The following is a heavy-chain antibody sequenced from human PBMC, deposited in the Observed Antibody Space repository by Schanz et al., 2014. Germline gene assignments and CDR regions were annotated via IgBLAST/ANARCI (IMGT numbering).Heavy chain of an antibody. D-gene: IGHD6-13*01. CDR2: ISGINRTI. V-gene: IGHV3-48*04. J-gene: IGHJ4*02. CDR3: ANSWYLDF. CDR1: GFGFSNYS. Sequence: EVQLVESGGGLIQPGGSLRLSCAASGFGFSNYSMNWVRQAPGKGLEWVSYISGINRTIYYADSMKGRFTISRDNAKNIQFLQMNSLSPEDTAVYYCANSWYLDFWGQGTLVTVSS.